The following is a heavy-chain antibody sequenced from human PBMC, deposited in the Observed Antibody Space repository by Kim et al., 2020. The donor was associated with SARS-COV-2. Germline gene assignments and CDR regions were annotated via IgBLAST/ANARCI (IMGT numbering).Heavy chain of an antibody. V-gene: IGHV4-39*01. D-gene: IGHD3-22*01. CDR3: ARHTADYDSSGYAIDY. Sequence: SETLSLTCTVSGGSISSSIYYWAWIRQPPGKGLEWIGSIYFSGSTYYNPSLKSRVTISVDTSKNQFSLKLSSVTAADTAVYFCARHTADYDSSGYAIDYWGLGTLVTVSS. CDR1: GGSISSSIYY. CDR2: IYFSGST. J-gene: IGHJ4*02.